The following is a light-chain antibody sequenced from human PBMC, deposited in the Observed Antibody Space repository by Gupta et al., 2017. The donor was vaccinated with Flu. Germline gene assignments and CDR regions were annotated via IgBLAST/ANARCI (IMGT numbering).Light chain of an antibody. CDR2: LGS. Sequence: DIVMTQSPLSLPVTRGGPASISCRSSQSLLHSNGYNYLDWYLQKPGQSPQLLIYLGSNRASGVPDRFSGSGSGTDFTLKISRVEAEDVGVYYCMQALQTPLTFGGGTKVEIK. CDR3: MQALQTPLT. V-gene: IGKV2-28*01. J-gene: IGKJ4*01. CDR1: QSLLHSNGYNY.